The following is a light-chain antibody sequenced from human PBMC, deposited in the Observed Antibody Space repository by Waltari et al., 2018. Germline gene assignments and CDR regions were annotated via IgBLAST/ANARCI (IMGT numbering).Light chain of an antibody. V-gene: IGLV2-14*01. CDR2: DVS. CDR3: SSYTSSNTWV. J-gene: IGLJ3*02. Sequence: QSALTQPASVSGSPGQSITISCTGTSSDVGGYNYVSWYQQHPGKAPKLMVYDVSERPYGVSNNFSGSKSGNTASLTISGLQSEDEADYYCSSYTSSNTWVFGGGTKLTVL. CDR1: SSDVGGYNY.